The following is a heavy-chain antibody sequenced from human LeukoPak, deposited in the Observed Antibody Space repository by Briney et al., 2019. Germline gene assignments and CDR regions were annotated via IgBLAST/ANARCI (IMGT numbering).Heavy chain of an antibody. CDR3: ARHQAYGSGSYDY. Sequence: SETLSLTCTVSGGSISSYYWSWIRQPPGKGLEWIGYIYYSGSTNYNPSLKSRVTISVDTSKNQFSLKLSPVTTADTAVYYCARHQAYGSGSYDYWGQGTLVTVSS. CDR1: GGSISSYY. J-gene: IGHJ4*02. CDR2: IYYSGST. V-gene: IGHV4-59*08. D-gene: IGHD3-10*01.